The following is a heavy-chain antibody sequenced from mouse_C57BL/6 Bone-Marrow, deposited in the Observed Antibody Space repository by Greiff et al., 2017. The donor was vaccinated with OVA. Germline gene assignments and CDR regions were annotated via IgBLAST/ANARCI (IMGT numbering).Heavy chain of an antibody. D-gene: IGHD2-2*01. CDR3: AGQTAMVTHFDC. CDR2: ISSGGSYT. J-gene: IGHJ2*01. CDR1: GFTFSSYG. Sequence: DVHLVESGGDLVKPGGSLKLSCAASGFTFSSYGMSWVRQTPDKRLEWVATISSGGSYTNYPDSVKGRFTISRDNAKNTLYLQMSSLKSEDTAMCYSAGQTAMVTHFDCWGQSTTLS. V-gene: IGHV5-6*01.